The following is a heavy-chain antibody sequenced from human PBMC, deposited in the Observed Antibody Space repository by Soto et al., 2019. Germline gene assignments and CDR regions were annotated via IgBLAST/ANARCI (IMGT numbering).Heavy chain of an antibody. J-gene: IGHJ4*02. CDR3: ARGPVAVAGTFHDY. CDR2: INHSGST. D-gene: IGHD6-19*01. V-gene: IGHV4-34*01. Sequence: SVPKPVPYTVDDGNIVGLGCSWISQKTGKGLEWIGEINHSGSTNYNPSLKSRVTISVDTSKNQFSLKLSSVTAANTAVYYCARGPVAVAGTFHDYWGQGTLVTVSS. CDR1: DGNIVGLG.